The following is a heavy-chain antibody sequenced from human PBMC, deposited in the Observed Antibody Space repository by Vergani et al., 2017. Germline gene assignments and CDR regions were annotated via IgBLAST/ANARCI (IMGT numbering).Heavy chain of an antibody. D-gene: IGHD2-8*01. Sequence: QVQLQESGPGLVKPSETLSLTCTVSGGSISSYYWSWIRQPPGKGLEWIGSIYYSGSTYYNPSLKSRVTISVDTSKNQFSLKLSSVTAADTAVYYCARSGYCTNGVCFPYGMDVWGQGP. J-gene: IGHJ6*02. CDR3: ARSGYCTNGVCFPYGMDV. CDR2: IYYSGST. V-gene: IGHV4-59*12. CDR1: GGSISSYY.